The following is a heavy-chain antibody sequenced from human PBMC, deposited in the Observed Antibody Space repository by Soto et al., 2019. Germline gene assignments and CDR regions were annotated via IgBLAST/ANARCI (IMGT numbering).Heavy chain of an antibody. V-gene: IGHV1-18*01. CDR1: GYTFTSYG. CDR2: ITTYNGNT. J-gene: IGHJ4*02. Sequence: QVQLVQSGAEVKKPGASVKVSCKASGYTFTSYGISWVRQAPGKGLEWMGWITTYNGNTNYAQKLQGRVTMTTDTPTCTAYLALRSLRSHHTAVYYCARETVAGTTGFDYWRQGTLVTVSS. CDR3: ARETVAGTTGFDY. D-gene: IGHD6-19*01.